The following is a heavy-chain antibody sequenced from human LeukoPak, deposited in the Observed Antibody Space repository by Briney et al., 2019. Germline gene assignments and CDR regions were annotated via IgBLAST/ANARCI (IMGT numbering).Heavy chain of an antibody. CDR1: SGSISGYY. V-gene: IGHV4-59*01. Sequence: PSETLSLTCTVSSGSISGYYWNWIRPPPGKGMEWNGYIYYSGSTNYNPSLQSRVTISVDTSKNQFSLKLSSVTAADTAVYFCARGYSSRLIHYWGQGTLVTVSS. CDR2: IYYSGST. J-gene: IGHJ4*02. D-gene: IGHD6-13*01. CDR3: ARGYSSRLIHY.